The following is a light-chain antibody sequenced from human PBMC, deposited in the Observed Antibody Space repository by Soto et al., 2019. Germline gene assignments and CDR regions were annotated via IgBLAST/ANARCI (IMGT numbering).Light chain of an antibody. V-gene: IGLV2-14*01. J-gene: IGLJ2*01. CDR3: SSFTSSITVL. CDR1: SSDVGDYNY. CDR2: EVS. Sequence: QSALTQPASVSGSPGQSITISCTGTSSDVGDYNYVSWYQHHPVKAPKLMIYEVSNRPSGVSNRFSGSKSGNTASLTISGLQAEDEADYYCSSFTSSITVLFGGGTKLTVL.